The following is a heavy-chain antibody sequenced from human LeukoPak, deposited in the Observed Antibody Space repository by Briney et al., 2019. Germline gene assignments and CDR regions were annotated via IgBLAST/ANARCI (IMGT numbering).Heavy chain of an antibody. CDR2: INPNSGGT. CDR1: GYTFTGYY. Sequence: ASVKVSCKSSGYTFTGYYMHWVRQAPGQGLEWMGLINPNSGGTNYAQKFQGRVTMTRDTSISTAYMELSRLRSADTAVYYCARVRRGAVAGTDYWGQGTLVTVSS. D-gene: IGHD6-19*01. V-gene: IGHV1-2*02. J-gene: IGHJ4*02. CDR3: ARVRRGAVAGTDY.